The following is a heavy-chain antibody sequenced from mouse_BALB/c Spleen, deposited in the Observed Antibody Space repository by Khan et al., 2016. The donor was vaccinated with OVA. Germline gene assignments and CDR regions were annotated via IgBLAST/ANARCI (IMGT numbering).Heavy chain of an antibody. J-gene: IGHJ4*01. CDR1: GYTFTSYW. CDR3: ARSNYYASGLYAMAY. Sequence: DLVKPGASVKLSCKASGYTFTSYWINWIKQRPGQGLEWIGHISPGSGNAYHNKIFTVKATLTVDTSSTTAYIQLTSLSSDDSAVYFCARSNYYASGLYAMAYLGHCTSVTVSS. CDR2: ISPGSGNA. D-gene: IGHD1-1*01. V-gene: IGHV1S41*01.